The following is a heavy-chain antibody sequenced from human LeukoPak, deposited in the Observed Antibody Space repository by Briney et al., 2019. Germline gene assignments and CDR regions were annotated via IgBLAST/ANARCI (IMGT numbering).Heavy chain of an antibody. J-gene: IGHJ5*02. D-gene: IGHD2-2*01. Sequence: GGSLRLSCAASGFTFNYYAMHWVRQAPGKGLKWVAVISYDGSNKYYADSVKGRFTISRDNSKNTLYLQMNSLRAEDTAVYYCARDGDCSSTSCYVLFNWFDPWGQGTLVTVSS. CDR2: ISYDGSNK. CDR3: ARDGDCSSTSCYVLFNWFDP. CDR1: GFTFNYYA. V-gene: IGHV3-30-3*01.